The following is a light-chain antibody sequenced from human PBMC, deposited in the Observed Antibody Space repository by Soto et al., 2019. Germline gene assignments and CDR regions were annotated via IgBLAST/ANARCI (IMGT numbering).Light chain of an antibody. CDR2: DAS. CDR3: QQSYSTPRT. V-gene: IGKV1-39*01. Sequence: DIQMTQSPSTLSASVGDTVTITCRASQSVSSYLAWYQQKPGQAPRLLIYDASNRATGIPARFSGSGSGTDFTLTISSLQPEDFATYYCQQSYSTPRTFGQGTKWIS. J-gene: IGKJ1*01. CDR1: QSVSSY.